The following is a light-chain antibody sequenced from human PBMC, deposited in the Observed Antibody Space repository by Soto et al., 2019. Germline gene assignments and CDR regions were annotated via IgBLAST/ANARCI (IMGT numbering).Light chain of an antibody. Sequence: IVMTQSPSTLSVSAGERATLSCRASQSISSNLAWYQQKPGQAPRLLMFRTSSRATGFPARFSGSGYGTEFTLTISSLQSEDFAVYYCQQYSKWPRTFGQGTKVDIK. CDR1: QSISSN. CDR3: QQYSKWPRT. V-gene: IGKV3-15*01. J-gene: IGKJ1*01. CDR2: RTS.